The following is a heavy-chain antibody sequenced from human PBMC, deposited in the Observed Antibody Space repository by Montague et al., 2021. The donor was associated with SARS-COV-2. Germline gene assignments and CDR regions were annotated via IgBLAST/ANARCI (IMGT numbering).Heavy chain of an antibody. V-gene: IGHV4-4*07. Sequence: SETLSLTCSVSGDSISRYYWSWIRQSAGKGLEWIVRIYTGGCVNYNPALQSRVSMSVDTSKSQVSLNVTSVTAADTAVYYCARAVWHLDVWGRGILVTVSS. J-gene: IGHJ2*01. CDR1: GDSISRYY. CDR2: IYTGGCV. CDR3: ARAVWHLDV.